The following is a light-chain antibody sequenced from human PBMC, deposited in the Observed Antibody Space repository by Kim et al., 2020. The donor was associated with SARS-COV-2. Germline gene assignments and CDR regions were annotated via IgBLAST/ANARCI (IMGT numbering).Light chain of an antibody. CDR1: ESISTW. CDR2: DAS. CDR3: QQYNKYPFT. V-gene: IGKV1-5*01. J-gene: IGKJ2*01. Sequence: DIQMTQSPSTLSASVGDRVTITCRASESISTWLAWYQQIPGKAPKLLIYDASSLQSGVPSRISGSGSETDFTLTISSLQPDDFATYFCQQYNKYPFTFGQGTKLEI.